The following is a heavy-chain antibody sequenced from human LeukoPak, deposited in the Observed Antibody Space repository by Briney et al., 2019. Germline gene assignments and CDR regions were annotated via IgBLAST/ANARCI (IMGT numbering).Heavy chain of an antibody. V-gene: IGHV1-2*02. Sequence: ASVKVSCKASGYTFTGYYMHWVRQAPGQGLEWMGWINPNSGGTNYAQKFQGRVTMTRDTSISTAYMELSRLRSDDTAVYYCARKAYSSGTFDYWGQGTLVTASS. CDR3: ARKAYSSGTFDY. CDR2: INPNSGGT. J-gene: IGHJ4*02. CDR1: GYTFTGYY. D-gene: IGHD6-19*01.